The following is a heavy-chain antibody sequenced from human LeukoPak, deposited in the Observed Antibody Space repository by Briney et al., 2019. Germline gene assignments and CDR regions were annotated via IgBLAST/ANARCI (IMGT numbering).Heavy chain of an antibody. CDR1: GFTFSTSW. V-gene: IGHV3-21*01. D-gene: IGHD4-23*01. Sequence: GGSLRLSCAASGFTFSTSWMSWVRQVPGKGLEWVSFISSSGGYIYYADSVKGRSTISRDNAKNSLYLQMSSLRAEDTAVYYCARARYGGNPLEFDYWGQGTLVTVSS. J-gene: IGHJ4*02. CDR2: ISSSGGYI. CDR3: ARARYGGNPLEFDY.